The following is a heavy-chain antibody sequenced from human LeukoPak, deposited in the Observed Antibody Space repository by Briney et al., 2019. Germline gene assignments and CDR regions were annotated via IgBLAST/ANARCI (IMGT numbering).Heavy chain of an antibody. J-gene: IGHJ4*02. CDR3: AREWSAFDY. V-gene: IGHV4-61*08. CDR1: GDPISSHSGYK. CDR2: VYYSGTT. D-gene: IGHD3-3*01. Sequence: PSATLSLTCTVSGDPISSHSGYKWNWIRQAPGKGLEWIGYVYYSGTTSYNPSVNSRVTISVDTSKNQFSLKLTSVTAADTAVYYCAREWSAFDYWGQGTLVTVSS.